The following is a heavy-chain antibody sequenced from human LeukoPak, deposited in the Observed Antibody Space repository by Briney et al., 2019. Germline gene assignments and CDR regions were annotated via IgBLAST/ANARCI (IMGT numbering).Heavy chain of an antibody. V-gene: IGHV3-30*02. J-gene: IGHJ4*02. CDR3: ARAWIQDVNY. CDR1: GFTFSSYD. Sequence: GGSLRLSCEASGFTFSSYDMHWVRQAPGKGLEWVAFIRYDGSNTYYADSVKGRFTISRDNSKNTLYLQMNSLRAEDTAVYYCARAWIQDVNYWGQGTLVTVSS. CDR2: IRYDGSNT. D-gene: IGHD5-18*01.